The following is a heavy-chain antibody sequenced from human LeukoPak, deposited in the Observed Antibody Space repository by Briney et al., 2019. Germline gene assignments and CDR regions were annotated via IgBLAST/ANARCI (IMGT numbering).Heavy chain of an antibody. CDR1: GYSISSGYY. V-gene: IGHV4-38-2*02. Sequence: ASETLSLTCTVSGYSISSGYYWGWIRQPPGKGLERIGSIYHSGSTHYNPSLKSRVTISVDTSKNQFSLKLSSVTAADTAVYYCARDGYSGSYRAYYYYYYYMDVWGKGTTVTVSS. D-gene: IGHD1-26*01. CDR3: ARDGYSGSYRAYYYYYYYMDV. CDR2: IYHSGST. J-gene: IGHJ6*03.